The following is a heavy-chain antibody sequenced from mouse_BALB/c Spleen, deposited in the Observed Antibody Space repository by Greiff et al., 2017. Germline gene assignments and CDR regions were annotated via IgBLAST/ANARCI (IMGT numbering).Heavy chain of an antibody. Sequence: VKLVESGAELVRPGASVTLSCKASGYTFTDYEMHWVKQTPVHGLEWIGAIDPETGGTAYNQKFKGKATLTADKSSSTAYMELRSLTSEDSAVYYCTREALTGVYFDYWGQGTTLTVSS. V-gene: IGHV1-15*01. D-gene: IGHD4-1*01. CDR3: TREALTGVYFDY. CDR1: GYTFTDYE. J-gene: IGHJ2*01. CDR2: IDPETGGT.